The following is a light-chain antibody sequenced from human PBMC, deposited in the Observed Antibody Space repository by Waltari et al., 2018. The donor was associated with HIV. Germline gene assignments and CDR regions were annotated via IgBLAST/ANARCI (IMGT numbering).Light chain of an antibody. CDR2: EVS. CDR1: SSDVGGYNY. Sequence: QSALTQPASVSGSPGQSITISCTGTSSDVGGYNYVSWYQQHPGKAHKLMIYEVSNRPAGVSNRLSGSKSGNTASLSISGLQAEDEADYYCSSYTSSSAVVFGGGTKLTVL. V-gene: IGLV2-14*01. CDR3: SSYTSSSAVV. J-gene: IGLJ2*01.